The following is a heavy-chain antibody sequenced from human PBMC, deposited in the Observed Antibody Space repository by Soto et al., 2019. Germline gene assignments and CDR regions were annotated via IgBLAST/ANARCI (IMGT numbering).Heavy chain of an antibody. Sequence: QVQLVQSGAEEKKPGASVKVSCKASGYTFTSYAMHLVRQAPVQRLEWMGWINAGNGNTKYSQKFQGRVTITRDTSASTAYMELSSLRSEDTAVYYCARSIVVVTALDYWGQGTLVTVSS. D-gene: IGHD2-21*02. CDR1: GYTFTSYA. CDR2: INAGNGNT. V-gene: IGHV1-3*05. CDR3: ARSIVVVTALDY. J-gene: IGHJ4*02.